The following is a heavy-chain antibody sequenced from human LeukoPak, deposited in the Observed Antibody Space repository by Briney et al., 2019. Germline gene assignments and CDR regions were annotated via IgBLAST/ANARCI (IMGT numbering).Heavy chain of an antibody. CDR1: GYSFTSYW. J-gene: IGHJ4*02. CDR2: IYPGDSDP. Sequence: GESLKISCKGSGYSFTSYWIGWVRQMPGKGLEWMGIIYPGDSDPRYSPSFQGQVTISADKSISTAYLQWSSLKASDTAMYYGARQRGYSGYDSEIDYWGQGTLVTVSS. V-gene: IGHV5-51*01. CDR3: ARQRGYSGYDSEIDY. D-gene: IGHD5-12*01.